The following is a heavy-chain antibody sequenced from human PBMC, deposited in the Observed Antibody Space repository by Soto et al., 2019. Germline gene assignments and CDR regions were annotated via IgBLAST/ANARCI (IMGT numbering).Heavy chain of an antibody. CDR3: AKEFYRGYSTYIFDY. CDR1: GFTFSNHG. V-gene: IGHV3-30*18. Sequence: SLRLSCAASGFTFSNHGMHWVRQAPDKGLEWVALISHDGSNKYHADSVRGRFTVSRDNSRNTLYLQMNSLRAEDSAVYYCAKEFYRGYSTYIFDYWGQGTLVTVSS. J-gene: IGHJ4*02. D-gene: IGHD3-22*01. CDR2: ISHDGSNK.